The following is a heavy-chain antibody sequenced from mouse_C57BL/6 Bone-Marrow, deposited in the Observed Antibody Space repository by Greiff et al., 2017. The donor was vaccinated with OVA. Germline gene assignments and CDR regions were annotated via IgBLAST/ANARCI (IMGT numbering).Heavy chain of an antibody. Sequence: QVQLQQPGAELVKPGASVKLSCKASGYTFTSYWMHWVKQRPGQGLEWIGMIHPNSGSTNYNEKSKSKATLTVDKSSSTAYMQLSSLTSEDSAVYYCARPTVVSSTDYWGQGTTLTVSS. CDR1: GYTFTSYW. V-gene: IGHV1-64*01. J-gene: IGHJ2*01. D-gene: IGHD1-1*01. CDR2: IHPNSGST. CDR3: ARPTVVSSTDY.